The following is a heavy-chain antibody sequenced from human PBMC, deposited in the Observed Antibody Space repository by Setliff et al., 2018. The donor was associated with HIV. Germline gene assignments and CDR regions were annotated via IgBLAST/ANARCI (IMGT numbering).Heavy chain of an antibody. D-gene: IGHD1-1*01. V-gene: IGHV3-11*05. CDR3: AREMGFSTIDS. CDR2: ISSNSGEST. CDR1: GFTFSDYY. Sequence: PGGSLRLSCAASGFTFSDYYMSWVRQAPGKGLEWISYISSNSGESTYYADSVKGRFTISRDNTNNFLYLQMNSLKIDDTALYYCAREMGFSTIDSWGQGTLVTVSS. J-gene: IGHJ4*02.